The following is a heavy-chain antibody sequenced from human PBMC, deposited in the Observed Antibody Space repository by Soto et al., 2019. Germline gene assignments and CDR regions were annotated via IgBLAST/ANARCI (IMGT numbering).Heavy chain of an antibody. V-gene: IGHV1-69*06. CDR3: ARLDSTMIAFDY. D-gene: IGHD5-18*01. Sequence: QVQLVQSGAEVKKPGSSVKISCKTSGDSFKNYAIGWVRQVPGQGLEWTGSIIPLFGTTDYARIFEGRVTITADKSTTTVYMELGSLRSEDTAVYSCARLDSTMIAFDYWGQGTLVTVSS. J-gene: IGHJ4*02. CDR2: IIPLFGTT. CDR1: GDSFKNYA.